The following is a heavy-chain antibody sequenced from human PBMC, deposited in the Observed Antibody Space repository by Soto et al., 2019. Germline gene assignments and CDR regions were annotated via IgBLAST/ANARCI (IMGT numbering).Heavy chain of an antibody. CDR2: IYPGDSDT. CDR3: AAPIVATNYGSYYGMDV. J-gene: IGHJ6*02. V-gene: IGHV5-51*01. D-gene: IGHD5-12*01. CDR1: GYSFTSYW. Sequence: PGESLKISCKGSGYSFTSYWIGWVRQMPGKGLEWMGIIYPGDSDTRYSPSFQGQVTISADKSISTAYLQWSSLKASDTATYYCAAPIVATNYGSYYGMDVWGQGTTVTVSS.